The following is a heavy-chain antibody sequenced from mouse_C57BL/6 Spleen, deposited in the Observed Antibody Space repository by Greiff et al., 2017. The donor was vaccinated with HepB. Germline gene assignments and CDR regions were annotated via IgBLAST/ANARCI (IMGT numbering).Heavy chain of an antibody. J-gene: IGHJ2*01. CDR2: ISSGSSTI. V-gene: IGHV5-17*01. CDR3: ARGDY. Sequence: EVQVVESGGGLVKPGGSLKLSCAASGFTFSDYGMHWVRQAPEKGLEWVAYISSGSSTIYYADTVKGRFTISRDNAKNTRFLQMTSLRSEDTAMYYCARGDYWGQGTTLTVSS. CDR1: GFTFSDYG.